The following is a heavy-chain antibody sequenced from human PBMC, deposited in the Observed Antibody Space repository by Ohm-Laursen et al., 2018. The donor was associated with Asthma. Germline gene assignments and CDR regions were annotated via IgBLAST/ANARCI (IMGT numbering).Heavy chain of an antibody. J-gene: IGHJ6*02. D-gene: IGHD4-17*01. CDR2: ISWNSGTI. V-gene: IGHV3-9*01. CDR3: ARDSQAMVTTEGLYFGMDV. Sequence: SLRLSCAASGFIFDDCAMHWVRQVPGKGLEWVSGISWNSGTIVQADSVKGRFTISRDNAKNSLYLQMNSLRAEDTALYYCARDSQAMVTTEGLYFGMDVWGQGTTVTVSS. CDR1: GFIFDDCA.